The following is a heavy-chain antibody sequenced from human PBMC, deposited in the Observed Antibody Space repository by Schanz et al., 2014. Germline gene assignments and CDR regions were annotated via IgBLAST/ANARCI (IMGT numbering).Heavy chain of an antibody. J-gene: IGHJ5*01. V-gene: IGHV3-64*04. D-gene: IGHD3-22*01. Sequence: EQLVESGGGLVQPGGSLRLSCEVSGFTFSSNAMHWVRQAPGKGLEYVSAITSDGGGTYYADSVKGRFIISRDNSKNTLYLPMNRLRAEDTAVYYCAKDLPSDYYIASWGQGTLVTVSS. CDR2: ITSDGGGT. CDR3: AKDLPSDYYIAS. CDR1: GFTFSSNA.